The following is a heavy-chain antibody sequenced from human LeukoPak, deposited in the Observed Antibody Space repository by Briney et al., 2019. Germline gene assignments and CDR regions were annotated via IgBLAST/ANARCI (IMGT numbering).Heavy chain of an antibody. CDR1: GYTFTSYG. V-gene: IGHV1-18*01. J-gene: IGHJ3*02. CDR3: ARGVCSGGSCYHGSDAFDI. Sequence: ASVKVSCKASGYTFTSYGISWVRQAPGQGLEWMGWISAYNGNTNYAQKLQGRVTMTTDTSTSTAYMELRSPRSDDTAVYYCARGVCSGGSCYHGSDAFDIWGQGTMVTVSS. D-gene: IGHD2-15*01. CDR2: ISAYNGNT.